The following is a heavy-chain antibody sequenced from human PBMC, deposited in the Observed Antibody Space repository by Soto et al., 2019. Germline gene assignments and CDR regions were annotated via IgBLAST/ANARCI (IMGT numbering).Heavy chain of an antibody. V-gene: IGHV1-69*13. J-gene: IGHJ1*01. Sequence: ASVKVSCKASGGTFSSYAISWVRQAPGQGLEWMGGIIPIFGTANYAQKFQGRVTITADESTSTAYMELSSLRSEDTAVYYCARDRGYDSSCPNSFQHWGQGTLVTVSS. CDR3: ARDRGYDSSCPNSFQH. CDR2: IIPIFGTA. D-gene: IGHD3-22*01. CDR1: GGTFSSYA.